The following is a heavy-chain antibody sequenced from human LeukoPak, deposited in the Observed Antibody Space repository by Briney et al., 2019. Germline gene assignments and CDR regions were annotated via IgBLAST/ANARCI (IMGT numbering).Heavy chain of an antibody. CDR1: GYTFTNYY. J-gene: IGHJ4*02. V-gene: IGHV1-46*01. Sequence: ASVTVSCKASGYTFTNYYIHWVRQAPGQGLEWMGIINPSGGSTIYAQKFQGRVTMTRDTSTSTVYMELSSLRSDDTAVYYCARSVVSGDYWGQGTLVTVSS. D-gene: IGHD2-2*01. CDR3: ARSVVSGDY. CDR2: INPSGGST.